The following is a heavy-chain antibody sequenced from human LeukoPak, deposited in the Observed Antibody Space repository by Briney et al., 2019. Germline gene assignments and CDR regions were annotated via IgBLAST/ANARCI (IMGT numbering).Heavy chain of an antibody. CDR1: GFTFSSYA. Sequence: GRSLRLSCAASGFTFSSYAMHWVRQAPGKGLEWVAVISYDGSNKYYADSVRGRFTISRDNSKNTLYLQMNSLRAEDTAVYYCVREAGYDFWSGFHHPYYYMDVWGKGTTVTVSS. D-gene: IGHD3-3*01. CDR2: ISYDGSNK. V-gene: IGHV3-30*04. CDR3: VREAGYDFWSGFHHPYYYMDV. J-gene: IGHJ6*03.